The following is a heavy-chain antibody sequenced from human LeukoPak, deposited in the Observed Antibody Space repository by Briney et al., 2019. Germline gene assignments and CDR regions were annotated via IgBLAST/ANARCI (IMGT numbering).Heavy chain of an antibody. CDR3: ARETRRRYYEDYYGMDV. Sequence: ASVKVSCKASGYTFTNFGVSWVRQVPGQGLEWMGWISGYNGNTNYAQKLRGRVTMTTDTSTSTAYMELRSLRSDDTAVYYCARETRRRYYEDYYGMDVWGQGTTVTVPS. J-gene: IGHJ6*02. D-gene: IGHD3-9*01. CDR2: ISGYNGNT. V-gene: IGHV1-18*01. CDR1: GYTFTNFG.